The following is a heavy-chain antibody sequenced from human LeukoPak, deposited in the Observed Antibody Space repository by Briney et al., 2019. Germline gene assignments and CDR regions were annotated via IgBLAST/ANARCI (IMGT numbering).Heavy chain of an antibody. D-gene: IGHD3-10*01. J-gene: IGHJ4*02. CDR2: ISSSSSYI. CDR1: GFTFSSHS. CDR3: ARDNREILWFGEEYYFDY. Sequence: GGSLRLSCAASGFTFSSHSMNWVRQAPGKGLEWVSSISSSSSYIYYADSVKGRFTISRDNAKNSLYLQMNSLRAEDTAVYYCARDNREILWFGEEYYFDYWGQGTLVTVSS. V-gene: IGHV3-21*01.